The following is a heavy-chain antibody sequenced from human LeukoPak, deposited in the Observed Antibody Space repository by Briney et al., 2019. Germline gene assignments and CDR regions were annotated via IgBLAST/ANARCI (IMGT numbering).Heavy chain of an antibody. D-gene: IGHD5-12*01. Sequence: SVKVSCKASGGTFSSYAISWVRQAPGQGLEWMGGIIPIFGTANYAQKFQGRVTITADESTSTAYMELSSLRSEDTAVYYCARDGSGYKLFDYWGQGTLVTVSS. J-gene: IGHJ4*02. V-gene: IGHV1-69*01. CDR1: GGTFSSYA. CDR3: ARDGSGYKLFDY. CDR2: IIPIFGTA.